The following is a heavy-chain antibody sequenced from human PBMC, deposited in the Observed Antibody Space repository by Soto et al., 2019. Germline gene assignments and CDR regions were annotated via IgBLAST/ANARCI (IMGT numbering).Heavy chain of an antibody. Sequence: VQLVESGGGVVQPGRSLRLSCAASGFTFSSYGMHWVRQAPGKGLEWVAVISYDGSNKYYADSVKGRFTISRDNSKNTLYRQMNSLRAEDTAVYYCARSPYSVSYLAYFDYWGQGTLVTVSS. CDR1: GFTFSSYG. J-gene: IGHJ4*02. CDR2: ISYDGSNK. D-gene: IGHD1-26*01. CDR3: ARSPYSVSYLAYFDY. V-gene: IGHV3-30*03.